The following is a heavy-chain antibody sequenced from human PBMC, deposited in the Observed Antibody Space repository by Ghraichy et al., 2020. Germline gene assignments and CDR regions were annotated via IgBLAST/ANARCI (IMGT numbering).Heavy chain of an antibody. CDR2: ITSKTDGGTT. CDR3: TLRSGREGY. V-gene: IGHV3-15*01. D-gene: IGHD3-10*01. J-gene: IGHJ4*02. CDR1: GFTFSNAW. Sequence: GGSLRLSCAASGFTFSNAWMSWIRQAPGKGLEWVGRITSKTDGGTTAYAALVKGRFTVSRDDSRDTLYLQMNSLKTEDTAVYYCTLRSGREGYWGQGTLVTVSS.